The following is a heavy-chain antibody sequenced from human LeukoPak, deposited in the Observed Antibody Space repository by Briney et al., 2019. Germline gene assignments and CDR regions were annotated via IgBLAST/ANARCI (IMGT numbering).Heavy chain of an antibody. D-gene: IGHD3-22*01. J-gene: IGHJ6*03. V-gene: IGHV4-61*01. Sequence: SETLSLTCTVSSGSVSSGTYYWNWIRQPPGKGLEWIGYIYYSGSTNYNPSLKSRATIPIDGSKNQFSLKLSYVTAADTAVYYCARDEDNSGRYYYYMDVWGKGTTVTVSS. CDR3: ARDEDNSGRYYYYMDV. CDR1: SGSVSSGTYY. CDR2: IYYSGST.